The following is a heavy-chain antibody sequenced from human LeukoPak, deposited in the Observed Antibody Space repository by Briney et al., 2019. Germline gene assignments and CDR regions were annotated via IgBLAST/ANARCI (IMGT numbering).Heavy chain of an antibody. V-gene: IGHV3-21*01. CDR3: ARGEIAAAENYFDY. Sequence: PGGSLRLSCAASGFTFSSYSMNWVRQAPGKGLEWVSSISSSSSYIYYADSVKGRFTISRDNAKSSLYLQMNSLRAEDTAVYYCARGEIAAAENYFDYWGQGTLVTVSS. CDR1: GFTFSSYS. D-gene: IGHD6-13*01. CDR2: ISSSSSYI. J-gene: IGHJ4*02.